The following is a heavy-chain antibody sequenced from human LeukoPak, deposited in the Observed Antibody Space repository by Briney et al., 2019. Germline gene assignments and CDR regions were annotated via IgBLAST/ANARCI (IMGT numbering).Heavy chain of an antibody. D-gene: IGHD3-3*02. V-gene: IGHV2-70*11. CDR3: ARILSADNWFDP. Sequence: SGPTLVNPTQTLTLTCTFSGFSLSTSGMCVGWIRQPPGKALEWLARIDWDDDKYYSTSQKTRLTISKDTSKNQVVLTMTNMDPVDTATYYCARILSADNWFDPWGQGTLVTVSS. J-gene: IGHJ5*02. CDR1: GFSLSTSGMC. CDR2: IDWDDDK.